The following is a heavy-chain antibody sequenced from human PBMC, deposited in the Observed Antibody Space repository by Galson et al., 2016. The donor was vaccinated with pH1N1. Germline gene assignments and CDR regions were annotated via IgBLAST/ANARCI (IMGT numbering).Heavy chain of an antibody. CDR2: YVPEDGET. CDR1: GYTLSELS. Sequence: SVKVSCKVSGYTLSELSMHWVRQVSGKGLEWMGGYVPEDGETIYAQKFQGRVTMTEDTSTDTAYMELNSLRSEDTAVYYCATAGYHYDGALQSWGQGTLVTVSS. CDR3: ATAGYHYDGALQS. V-gene: IGHV1-24*01. J-gene: IGHJ5*02. D-gene: IGHD3-22*01.